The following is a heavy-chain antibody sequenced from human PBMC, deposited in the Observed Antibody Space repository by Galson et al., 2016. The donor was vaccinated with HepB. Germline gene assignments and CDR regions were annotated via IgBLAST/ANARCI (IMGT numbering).Heavy chain of an antibody. Sequence: SETLSLTCRVSGGSTSNSNYCWGWICQPPGKGPEWIGYIYYSGSTNYNPPLKSRVTISVDTSKNQFSLKLTSVTTADTAVYYCARTPSRGGMDVWGQGTTVTVSS. J-gene: IGHJ6*02. CDR3: ARTPSRGGMDV. CDR1: GGSTSNSNYC. D-gene: IGHD3-10*01. CDR2: IYYSGST. V-gene: IGHV4-61*05.